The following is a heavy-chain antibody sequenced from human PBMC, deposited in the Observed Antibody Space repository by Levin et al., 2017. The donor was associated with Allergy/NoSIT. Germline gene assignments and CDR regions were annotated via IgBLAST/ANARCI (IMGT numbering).Heavy chain of an antibody. D-gene: IGHD3-9*01. CDR1: GGSISSSSYY. V-gene: IGHV4-39*07. CDR3: AREDPILDILTGYYLEPPRGDWDY. J-gene: IGHJ4*02. Sequence: SQTLSLTCTVSGGSISSSSYYWGWIRQPPGKGLEWIGSIYYSGSTYYNPSLKSRVTISVDTSKNQFSLKLSSVTAADTAVYYCAREDPILDILTGYYLEPPRGDWDYWGQGTLVTVSS. CDR2: IYYSGST.